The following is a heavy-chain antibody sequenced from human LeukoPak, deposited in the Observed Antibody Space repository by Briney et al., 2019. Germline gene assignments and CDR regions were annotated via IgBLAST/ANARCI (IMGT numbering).Heavy chain of an antibody. CDR3: ARARRRAIDYYYYYMDV. V-gene: IGHV1-8*01. D-gene: IGHD3-10*01. J-gene: IGHJ6*03. CDR2: MNPNSGNT. Sequence: ASVKVSCKASGYTFTSYDISWVRQATGQGLEWMGCMNPNSGNTGYAQKFQGRVTMTRNTSISTAYMELSSLRSGDTAVYYCARARRRAIDYYYYYMDVWGKGTTVTVSS. CDR1: GYTFTSYD.